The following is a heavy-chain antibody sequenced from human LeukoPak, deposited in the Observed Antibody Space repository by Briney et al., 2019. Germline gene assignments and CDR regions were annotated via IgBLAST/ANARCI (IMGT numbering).Heavy chain of an antibody. CDR2: IIPIFGTA. Sequence: SVKVSCKASGGTFSSYAISWVRQAPGQGLEWMGRIIPIFGTANYAQKLQGRVTLTTDESTSTAYMEQSSLRSEDTAVYYCARSGVLVGATRLDYWGQGTLVTVSS. V-gene: IGHV1-69*05. J-gene: IGHJ4*02. D-gene: IGHD1-26*01. CDR3: ARSGVLVGATRLDY. CDR1: GGTFSSYA.